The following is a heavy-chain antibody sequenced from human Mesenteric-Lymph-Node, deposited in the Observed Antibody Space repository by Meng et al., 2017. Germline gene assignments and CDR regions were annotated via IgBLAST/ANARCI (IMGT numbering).Heavy chain of an antibody. D-gene: IGHD6-13*01. V-gene: IGHV1-8*03. CDR3: ARGFLSSSSWYSLYYYYGMDV. J-gene: IGHJ6*02. CDR1: GYTFTSYD. CDR2: MNPNSGNT. Sequence: ASVKVSCKASGYTFTSYDINWVRQATGQGLEWMGWMNPNSGNTGYAQKFQGRVTITRNTSISTAYMELSSLRSEDTAVYYCARGFLSSSSWYSLYYYYGMDVWGQGTTVTVSS.